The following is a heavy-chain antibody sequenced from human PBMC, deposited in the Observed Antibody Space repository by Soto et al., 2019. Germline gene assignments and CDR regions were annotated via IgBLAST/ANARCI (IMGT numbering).Heavy chain of an antibody. D-gene: IGHD5-12*01. J-gene: IGHJ1*01. Sequence: GASVKVSCKASGYTLTELSMHWVRQAPGKGLEWMGGFDPEDGETIYAQKFQGRVTMTEDTSTDTAYMELSSLRSEDTAVYYCASPTLATIPTSAEYFQHWGQGTLVTVSS. CDR3: ASPTLATIPTSAEYFQH. V-gene: IGHV1-24*01. CDR1: GYTLTELS. CDR2: FDPEDGET.